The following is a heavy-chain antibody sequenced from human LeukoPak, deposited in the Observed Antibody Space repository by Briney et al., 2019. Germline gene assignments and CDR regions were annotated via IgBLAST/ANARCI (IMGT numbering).Heavy chain of an antibody. J-gene: IGHJ3*02. CDR3: ARAPHCSSTTCYGGGYAFDI. D-gene: IGHD2-2*01. V-gene: IGHV4-38-2*01. CDR1: GYSIRSGYY. CDR2: INHSGST. Sequence: PSETLSLTCAVSGYSIRSGYYWGWIRQPPGKGLEWIGSINHSGSTYYNPSLKSRVTISVDTSKNQFSLKLSSVTAEDTAVYYCARAPHCSSTTCYGGGYAFDIWGQGTMVTVSS.